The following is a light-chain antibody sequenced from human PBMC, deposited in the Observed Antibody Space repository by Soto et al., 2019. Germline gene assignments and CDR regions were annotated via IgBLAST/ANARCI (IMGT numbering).Light chain of an antibody. V-gene: IGKV2-28*01. CDR3: VQALEAPLT. J-gene: IGKJ4*01. Sequence: DIVMTQSPLSLPVTPGEPASISCRSSQSLLHSNGYNYMAWFLQKPGQSPQLVIYLGSNRASGVPDRFSGSGSGTDFTLKISKVEAEDVGVYYCVQALEAPLTFGGGTKVEIK. CDR2: LGS. CDR1: QSLLHSNGYNY.